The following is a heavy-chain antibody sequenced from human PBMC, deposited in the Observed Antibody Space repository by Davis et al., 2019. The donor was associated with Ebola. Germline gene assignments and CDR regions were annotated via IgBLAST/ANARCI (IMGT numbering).Heavy chain of an antibody. CDR1: VITFSSYA. J-gene: IGHJ4*02. Sequence: GESLKISCADSVITFSSYAMTWVRQAPGKGLEWVSAISGSGGTTYYAGSVKGRFTVSRDNSKKTMYLQMNSLRAEDTAVYYCAKVSGYSYGLPFDYWGQGTLVTVSS. V-gene: IGHV3-23*01. D-gene: IGHD5-18*01. CDR3: AKVSGYSYGLPFDY. CDR2: ISGSGGTT.